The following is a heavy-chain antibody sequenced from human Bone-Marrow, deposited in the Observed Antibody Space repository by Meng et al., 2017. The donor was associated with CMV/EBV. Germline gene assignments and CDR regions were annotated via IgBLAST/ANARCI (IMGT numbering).Heavy chain of an antibody. V-gene: IGHV1-8*01. CDR2: MNPNSGNT. CDR3: ARGTSRYYDFWSGYYYVDYYYYYGMDV. CDR1: GYTFTSYD. Sequence: ASVKVSCKASGYTFTSYDINWVRQATGQGLEWMGWMNPNSGNTGYAQKFQGRVTMTRNTSISTAYMELSSLRSEDTAVYYCARGTSRYYDFWSGYYYVDYYYYYGMDVWGQGTTVTVSS. D-gene: IGHD3-3*01. J-gene: IGHJ6*02.